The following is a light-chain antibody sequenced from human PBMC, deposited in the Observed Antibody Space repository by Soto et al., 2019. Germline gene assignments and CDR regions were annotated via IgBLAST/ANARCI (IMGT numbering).Light chain of an antibody. CDR3: QHYKSYSEA. J-gene: IGKJ1*01. V-gene: IGKV1-5*01. Sequence: IQMTQSPYSLSASVGDRVTITCRASQSISNYLNWYQQKPGEAPRLLIHAASSLQSGVPSRFSGSGSGTEFTLTISSLQPDDFATYYCQHYKSYSEAFGQGTKVDIK. CDR1: QSISNY. CDR2: AAS.